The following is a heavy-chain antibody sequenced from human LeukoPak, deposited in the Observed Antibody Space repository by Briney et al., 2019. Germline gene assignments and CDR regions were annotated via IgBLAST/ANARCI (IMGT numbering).Heavy chain of an antibody. CDR3: ARGGHDSGGYYRYYFDY. J-gene: IGHJ4*02. CDR2: INTNTGNP. CDR1: GYSFISNA. Sequence: ASVKVSCKTSGYSFISNAMNWVRQAPGQGLEWMGWINTNTGNPTYAQGFTGRFVFSLDTSVSAAYMVISSLEAEDTAVYYCARGGHDSGGYYRYYFDYWGQGTPVTVSS. V-gene: IGHV7-4-1*02. D-gene: IGHD3-22*01.